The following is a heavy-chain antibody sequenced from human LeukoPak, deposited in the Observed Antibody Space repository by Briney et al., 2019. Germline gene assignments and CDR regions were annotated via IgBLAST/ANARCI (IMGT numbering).Heavy chain of an antibody. V-gene: IGHV3-9*01. CDR3: AKDGYSGSWYGYYFDY. CDR2: ISWNSGSI. CDR1: GFTFDDYA. J-gene: IGHJ4*02. D-gene: IGHD6-13*01. Sequence: NPGGSLRLSCAASGFTFDDYAMHWVRQAPGKGLEWVSGISWNSGSIAYADSVKGRFTISRDNAKNSLYLQMNSPRAEDTALYYCAKDGYSGSWYGYYFDYWGQGTLVTVSS.